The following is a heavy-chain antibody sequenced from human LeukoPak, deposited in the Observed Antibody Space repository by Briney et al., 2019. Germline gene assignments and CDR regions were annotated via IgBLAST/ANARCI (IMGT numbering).Heavy chain of an antibody. CDR1: GFTFSSYG. D-gene: IGHD3-10*01. Sequence: GGALRLSCAASGFTFSSYGMHWVREAPGKGLEWVAVIWYDGSNKYYADSVKGRFTISRDNSKNTLHLQMNSLRAEDTAVYYCARDLRRGSFDYWGQGTLVTVSS. J-gene: IGHJ4*02. CDR2: IWYDGSNK. CDR3: ARDLRRGSFDY. V-gene: IGHV3-33*01.